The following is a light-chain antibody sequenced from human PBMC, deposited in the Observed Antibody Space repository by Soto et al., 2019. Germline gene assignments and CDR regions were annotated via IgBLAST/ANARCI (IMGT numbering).Light chain of an antibody. CDR2: TNN. CDR1: SSNIGAGYD. Sequence: QSALTQPPSVSGAPGQRVTISCTGSSSNIGAGYDVHWYLQLPGTAPKLLVYTNNNRPSGVPDRFSGSKSGTSASLAISGLRAEDEADNYCQSYDSRLSAYVFGTGTKLTVL. J-gene: IGLJ1*01. V-gene: IGLV1-40*01. CDR3: QSYDSRLSAYV.